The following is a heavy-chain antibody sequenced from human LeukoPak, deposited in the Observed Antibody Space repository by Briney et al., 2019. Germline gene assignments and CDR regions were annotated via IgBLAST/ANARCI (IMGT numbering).Heavy chain of an antibody. CDR3: ARGAFLGGGYYFDY. V-gene: IGHV3-7*04. CDR2: INQDGGGR. D-gene: IGHD3-10*01. Sequence: GGSLRLSCGASGFTFSSYWMSWVRQAPGKGLEWVANINQDGGGRSYVDSVKGRLTISRDNAKNSQYLQMNSLRAEDTAVYYCARGAFLGGGYYFDYWGQGTLVTVSS. CDR1: GFTFSSYW. J-gene: IGHJ4*02.